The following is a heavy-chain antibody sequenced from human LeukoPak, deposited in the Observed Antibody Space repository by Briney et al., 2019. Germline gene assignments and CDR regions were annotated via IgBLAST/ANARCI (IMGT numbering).Heavy chain of an antibody. V-gene: IGHV3-48*02. CDR2: ISSSSTTI. Sequence: GGSLRLSCAASGFTFSSYSMNWVRQAPGKGLEWDSYISSSSTTIYYADSVKGRFTISRDNAKNSLYLQMNSLRDEDTAVYYCARDRYYDSSGYYYSLFDYWGQGTLVTVSS. J-gene: IGHJ4*02. CDR3: ARDRYYDSSGYYYSLFDY. D-gene: IGHD3-22*01. CDR1: GFTFSSYS.